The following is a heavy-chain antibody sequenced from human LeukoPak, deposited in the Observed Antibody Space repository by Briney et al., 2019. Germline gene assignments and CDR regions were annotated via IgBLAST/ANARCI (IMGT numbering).Heavy chain of an antibody. CDR1: AFTWDRYY. D-gene: IGHD3-3*01. Sequence: GGPMRLSCGGSAFTWDRYYMQWVPQALEKGLEWVADISYDGSNINYAESVKGRFTISRDNSKNTLYLKMNSLRAEDTAVYYCAKDQYFVSGYYSHMDVWGKGTTVTISS. CDR3: AKDQYFVSGYYSHMDV. V-gene: IGHV3-30*18. J-gene: IGHJ6*03. CDR2: ISYDGSNI.